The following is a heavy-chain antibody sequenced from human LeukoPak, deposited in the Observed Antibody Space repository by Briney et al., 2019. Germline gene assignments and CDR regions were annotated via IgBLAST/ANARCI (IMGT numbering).Heavy chain of an antibody. CDR2: ISSSSSTI. CDR1: GFTFSSYS. J-gene: IGHJ6*02. CDR3: ARDIRGSYRPWAYYYYGMDV. D-gene: IGHD1-26*01. Sequence: GGSLRLSCAASGFTFSSYSMNWVRQAPGKGLEWVSYISSSSSTIYYADSVKGRFTISRDNAKNSLYLQMNSLRAEDTAVYYCARDIRGSYRPWAYYYYGMDVWGQGTTVTVSS. V-gene: IGHV3-48*01.